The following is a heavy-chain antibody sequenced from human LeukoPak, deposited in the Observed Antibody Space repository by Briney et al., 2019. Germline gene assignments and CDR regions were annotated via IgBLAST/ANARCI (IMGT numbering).Heavy chain of an antibody. CDR1: GYSFTGYH. CDR2: INPNSGGS. V-gene: IGHV1-2*02. J-gene: IGHJ4*02. Sequence: ASVKVSCKAFGYSFTGYHIHWVRQAPGQGLEWMGWINPNSGGSNYAQKFQGRVTMTRYTSISTAYLDLSRLRSDDTAVYYCARCQLVVAASLCDYWGQGALVTVSS. CDR3: ARCQLVVAASLCDY. D-gene: IGHD2-15*01.